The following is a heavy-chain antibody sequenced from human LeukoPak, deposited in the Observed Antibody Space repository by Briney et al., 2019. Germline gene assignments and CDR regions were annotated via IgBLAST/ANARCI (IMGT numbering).Heavy chain of an antibody. V-gene: IGHV3-74*01. CDR3: AREKPGGRTQFDY. D-gene: IGHD3-16*01. Sequence: GGSLRLSCAASGFTFSSYWMHWVRQAPGKGLVWVSRINSDGSSTSYADSVKGRFTISRDNAKNTLYLQMNSLRAEDTAVYYCAREKPGGRTQFDYWGQGTLVTVSS. CDR2: INSDGSST. J-gene: IGHJ4*02. CDR1: GFTFSSYW.